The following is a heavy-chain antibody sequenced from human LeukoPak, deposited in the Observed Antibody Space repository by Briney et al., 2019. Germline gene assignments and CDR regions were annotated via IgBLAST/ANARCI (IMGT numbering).Heavy chain of an antibody. CDR3: AREKGRAAAGPDY. V-gene: IGHV3-7*01. D-gene: IGHD6-13*01. CDR1: GFTFSSYW. J-gene: IGHJ4*02. CDR2: IKQDGSEK. Sequence: GGSLRLSCAASGFTFSSYWMSWVRQAPGKGLEWVANIKQDGSEKYYVDSVKGRFTISRDNAKNSLYLQMSSLRAEDTAVYYCAREKGRAAAGPDYWGQGTLVTVSS.